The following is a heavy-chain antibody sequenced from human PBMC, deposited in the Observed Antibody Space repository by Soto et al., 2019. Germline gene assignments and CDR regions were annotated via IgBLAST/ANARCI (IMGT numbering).Heavy chain of an antibody. CDR3: ARDWYFYGSGSLNHMDV. Sequence: QVQVVQSGDEIRKPGTSVKVSCQASGYTFSNYGITWVRQAPGQGLEWMGWISAHNGNSKYAQSLQGRLTLTTDTSTSTAYMELRSLRSDDTAVYYCARDWYFYGSGSLNHMDVWGKGTTVSVSS. J-gene: IGHJ6*03. CDR1: GYTFSNYG. CDR2: ISAHNGNS. V-gene: IGHV1-18*01. D-gene: IGHD3-10*01.